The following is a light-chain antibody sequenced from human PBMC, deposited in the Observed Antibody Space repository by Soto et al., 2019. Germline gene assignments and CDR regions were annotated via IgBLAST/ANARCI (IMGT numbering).Light chain of an antibody. V-gene: IGLV2-11*01. J-gene: IGLJ1*01. CDR1: SSDVGGYNH. CDR3: CSYAGSSTPYV. CDR2: DVS. Sequence: QSALTQPRSVSGSPGQSVTISCTGTSSDVGGYNHVSWYQQHPGKAPKLTIYDVSKRPSGVPDRFSGSKSGNTASLTISGLQAEDEADYYCCSYAGSSTPYVFGTGTKLTVL.